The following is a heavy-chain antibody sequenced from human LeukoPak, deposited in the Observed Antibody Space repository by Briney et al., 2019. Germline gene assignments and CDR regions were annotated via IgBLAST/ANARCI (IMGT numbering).Heavy chain of an antibody. CDR3: ARHKVGAVDY. CDR2: IYYSGST. CDR1: GGSISSYY. Sequence: SEPLSLTCTVSGGSISSYYWSWIRQPPGKGLEWIGYIYYSGSTNYNPSLKSRVTISVDTSKNQFSLKLSSVTAADTAVYYCARHKVGAVDYWGQGTLVTVSS. J-gene: IGHJ4*02. D-gene: IGHD1-26*01. V-gene: IGHV4-59*08.